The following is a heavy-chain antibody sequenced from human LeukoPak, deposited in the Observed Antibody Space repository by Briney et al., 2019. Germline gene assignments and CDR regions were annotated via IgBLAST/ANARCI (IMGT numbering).Heavy chain of an antibody. Sequence: GGSLRLSCAASGFTFDSYEFNWVRQAPGKGLEWVSYISRGGDAIYYAPSVRGRFTVSRDNAKSSLFLQMNSLRAEDTAVYYCAREEATSGGDCYDYWGQGTLVTVSS. V-gene: IGHV3-48*03. CDR3: AREEATSGGDCYDY. D-gene: IGHD2-15*01. J-gene: IGHJ4*02. CDR1: GFTFDSYE. CDR2: ISRGGDAI.